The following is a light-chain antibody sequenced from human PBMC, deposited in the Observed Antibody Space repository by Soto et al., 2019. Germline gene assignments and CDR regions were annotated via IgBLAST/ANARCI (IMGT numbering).Light chain of an antibody. CDR3: QQDKSFTLP. CDR1: EDISSW. Sequence: DLQMTQSPASVSASLGDTVTITCRASEDISSWLAWYRQKPGQAPELLIYAAFSLYSGVPSRFSGRGSGTDFTLTISSLQHEDFATYYGQQDKSFTLPFGQGKRL. J-gene: IGKJ5*01. V-gene: IGKV1-12*01. CDR2: AAF.